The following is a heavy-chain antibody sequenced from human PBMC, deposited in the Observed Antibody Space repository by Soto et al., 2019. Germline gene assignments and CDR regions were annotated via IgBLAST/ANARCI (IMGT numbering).Heavy chain of an antibody. CDR1: GYTFTGYY. Sequence: QVQLVQSGAEVKKPGASVKVSCKASGYTFTGYYMHWVRQAPGQGLEWMGWINPNSGGTNYAQKFQGWVTRTRDTSISTAYMELSRLRSDDTAVYYCARADPLYSSGWYDYGMDVWGQGTTVTVSS. V-gene: IGHV1-2*04. CDR2: INPNSGGT. CDR3: ARADPLYSSGWYDYGMDV. J-gene: IGHJ6*02. D-gene: IGHD6-19*01.